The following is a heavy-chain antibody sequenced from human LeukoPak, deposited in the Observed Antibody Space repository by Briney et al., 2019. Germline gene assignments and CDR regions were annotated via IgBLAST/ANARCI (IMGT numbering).Heavy chain of an antibody. J-gene: IGHJ2*01. Sequence: PSETLSLTCTVSGDSISGYFWSWIRQPPGKGLEWIGYIYYSGSTNYNPSLRSRVTISLDTSKNQFSLKLSSVTAADTAVYYCARDVRSSGWYSSWYFDLWGRGTLVTVSS. CDR2: IYYSGST. D-gene: IGHD6-19*01. V-gene: IGHV4-59*01. CDR3: ARDVRSSGWYSSWYFDL. CDR1: GDSISGYF.